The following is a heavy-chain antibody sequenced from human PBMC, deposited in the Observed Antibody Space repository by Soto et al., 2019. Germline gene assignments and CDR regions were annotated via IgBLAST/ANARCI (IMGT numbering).Heavy chain of an antibody. Sequence: QVQLVQSGAEVKKPGASVKVSCKASGYTFARSGFTWLRQAPGQGLEWMGWISAYNNSTEYSQKFQGRVTMTADTSTSKVYMDLRGLRSDDTAVYYCARVRGGWFHFFDYWGQGSLVTVSP. J-gene: IGHJ4*02. V-gene: IGHV1-18*01. CDR1: GYTFARSG. CDR3: ARVRGGWFHFFDY. CDR2: ISAYNNST. D-gene: IGHD6-19*01.